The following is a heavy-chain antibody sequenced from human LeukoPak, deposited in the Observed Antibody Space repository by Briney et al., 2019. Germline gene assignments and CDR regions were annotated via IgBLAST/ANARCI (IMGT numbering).Heavy chain of an antibody. CDR2: VSHSGSI. Sequence: PSQTLSLTCAVQGGSFSAYYWSWLRQPPGKGLEWIGEVSHSGSINYNPSLKSRLTISVDSSKNQVSLSLSSMTDADTAVYYCARGRTLNDDFWSGYSHKWFDPWGQGTLVTVSS. D-gene: IGHD3-3*01. J-gene: IGHJ5*02. V-gene: IGHV4-34*01. CDR3: ARGRTLNDDFWSGYSHKWFDP. CDR1: GGSFSAYY.